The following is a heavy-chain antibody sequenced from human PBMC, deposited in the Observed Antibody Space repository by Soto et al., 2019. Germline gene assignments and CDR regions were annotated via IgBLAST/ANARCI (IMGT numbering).Heavy chain of an antibody. CDR1: GFTFSSYG. D-gene: IGHD3-10*01. CDR2: IWYDGSNK. CDR3: ASASMVRGVIMGGMDY. V-gene: IGHV3-33*01. Sequence: GGSLRLSCAASGFTFSSYGMHWVRQAPGKGLEWVAVIWYDGSNKYYADSVKGRFTISRDNSKNTLYLQMNSLRAEDTAVYYCASASMVRGVIMGGMDYWGQGTLVTVSS. J-gene: IGHJ4*02.